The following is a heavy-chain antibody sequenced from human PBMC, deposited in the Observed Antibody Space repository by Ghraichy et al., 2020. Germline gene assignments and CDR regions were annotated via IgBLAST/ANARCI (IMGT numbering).Heavy chain of an antibody. CDR2: IIPIFGTA. Sequence: SVKVSCKASGGTFSSYAISWVRQAPGQGLEWMGGIIPIFGTANYAQKFQGRVTITADESTSTAYMELSSLRSEDTAVYYCARDARLYCSGGSCYPRAYYFDYWGQGTLVTVSS. CDR3: ARDARLYCSGGSCYPRAYYFDY. J-gene: IGHJ4*02. CDR1: GGTFSSYA. D-gene: IGHD2-15*01. V-gene: IGHV1-69*13.